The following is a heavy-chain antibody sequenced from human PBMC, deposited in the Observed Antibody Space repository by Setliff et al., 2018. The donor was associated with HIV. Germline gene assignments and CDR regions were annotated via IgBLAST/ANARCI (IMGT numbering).Heavy chain of an antibody. V-gene: IGHV3-7*02. CDR3: APWRGIFETSGYYRY. J-gene: IGHJ4*02. CDR1: GFTISSYW. CDR2: IKPDGSAK. Sequence: GGSLRLSCAASGFTISSYWMSWVRQAPGKGLEWVANIKPDGSAKDYVDSMKGRFTISRDNAKNTLHLQMNSLRPEDTAVYYCAPWRGIFETSGYYRYWGQGTLVTVSS. D-gene: IGHD3-3*01.